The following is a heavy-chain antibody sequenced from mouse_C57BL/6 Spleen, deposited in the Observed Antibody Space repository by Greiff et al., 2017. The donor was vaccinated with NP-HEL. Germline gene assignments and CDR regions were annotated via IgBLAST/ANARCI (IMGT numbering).Heavy chain of an antibody. CDR2: IDPNSGGT. CDR1: GYTFTSYW. CDR3: ARMPSLITTVEGYYAMDY. D-gene: IGHD1-1*01. Sequence: QVQLQQPGAELVKPGASVKLSCKASGYTFTSYWMHWVKQRPGRGLEWIGRIDPNSGGTKYNEKFKSKATLTVDKPSSTAYMQLSSLTSEDSAVYYCARMPSLITTVEGYYAMDYWGQGTSVTVSS. V-gene: IGHV1-72*01. J-gene: IGHJ4*01.